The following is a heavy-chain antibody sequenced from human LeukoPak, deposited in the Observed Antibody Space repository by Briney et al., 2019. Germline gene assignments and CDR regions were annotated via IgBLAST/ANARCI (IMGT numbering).Heavy chain of an antibody. D-gene: IGHD3-22*01. Sequence: GGSLRFSCTASGFTFSNFWMGWVRQAPGKGLEWVANIKQDETEKFYLGSVKGRFTISRDNSKNTLYLQMNSLRAEDTAVYYCVKGGYYYDNSGYDYWGQGTLVTVSS. V-gene: IGHV3-7*03. CDR3: VKGGYYYDNSGYDY. CDR1: GFTFSNFW. CDR2: IKQDETEK. J-gene: IGHJ4*02.